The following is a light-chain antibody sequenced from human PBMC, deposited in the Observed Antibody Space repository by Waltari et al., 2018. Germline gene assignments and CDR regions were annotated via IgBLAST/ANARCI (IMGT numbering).Light chain of an antibody. CDR3: SSYVSGSTLKM. Sequence: QSALTQPASASGSPGQSITISCTGTNNDIGGYDSVSWYQQHPGKAPKPLIYDVSDRPSGVSIRFSGSKSGNTASLTISGLQTEDEADYYCSSYVSGSTLKMFGGGTKLTVL. CDR2: DVS. CDR1: NNDIGGYDS. V-gene: IGLV2-14*01. J-gene: IGLJ3*02.